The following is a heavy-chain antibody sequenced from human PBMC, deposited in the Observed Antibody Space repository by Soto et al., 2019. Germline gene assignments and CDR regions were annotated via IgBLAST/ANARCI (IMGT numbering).Heavy chain of an antibody. J-gene: IGHJ6*03. CDR1: GYTLTELS. CDR3: ATDSRGIESVGSSSSRNYYYYYYMDV. CDR2: FDPEDGET. Sequence: ASVKVSCKVSGYTLTELSMHWVRQAPGKGLEWMGGFDPEDGETIYAQKFQGRVTMTEDTSTDTAYMELSSLRSEDTAVYYCATDSRGIESVGSSSSRNYYYYYYMDVWGKGTTVTVSS. D-gene: IGHD6-6*01. V-gene: IGHV1-24*01.